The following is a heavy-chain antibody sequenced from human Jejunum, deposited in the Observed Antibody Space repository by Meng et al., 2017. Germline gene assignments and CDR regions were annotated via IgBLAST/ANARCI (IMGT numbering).Heavy chain of an antibody. D-gene: IGHD3-22*01. J-gene: IGHJ5*02. Sequence: HVPDVGTGLLDPAQTLSLPCIVLGVSISSVGYSWSWLRQPAGTGLEEIGRIAASGSTIYNRALTRRVTMSIGTSNNHFSMKLNSVTAADTAVYYCARTPETDYDDTKWPDNLFDPWGQGTLVTVSS. CDR1: GVSISSVGYS. V-gene: IGHV4-61*02. CDR2: IAASGST. CDR3: ARTPETDYDDTKWPDNLFDP.